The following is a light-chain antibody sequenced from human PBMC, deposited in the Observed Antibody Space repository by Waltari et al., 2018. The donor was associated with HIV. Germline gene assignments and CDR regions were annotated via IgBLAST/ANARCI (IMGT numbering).Light chain of an antibody. CDR2: ETS. CDR3: QQYSSFPPT. CDR1: QDVGTS. V-gene: IGKV1-8*01. J-gene: IGKJ1*01. Sequence: AITMTQTPSSFSASIGDRVTISCRASQDVGTSLAWYQKKPGKAPKLLIFETSTVQGGIPSTFSGSGFGTFFTLTISCLQSDDFATYFCQQYSSFPPTFGPGTKV.